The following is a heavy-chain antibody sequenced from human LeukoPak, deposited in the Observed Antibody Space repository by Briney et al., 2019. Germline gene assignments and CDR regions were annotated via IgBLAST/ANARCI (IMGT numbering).Heavy chain of an antibody. Sequence: SVKVTCKASGGTFSGSAISWVRQAPGQGLEWMGGIIPIFGTANYAQKFQGRVTITTDESTSTAYMELSSLRSDDTAVYYCARDRDYGDHRYFDYWGQGTLVTVSS. CDR1: GGTFSGSA. CDR2: IIPIFGTA. J-gene: IGHJ4*02. V-gene: IGHV1-69*05. D-gene: IGHD4-17*01. CDR3: ARDRDYGDHRYFDY.